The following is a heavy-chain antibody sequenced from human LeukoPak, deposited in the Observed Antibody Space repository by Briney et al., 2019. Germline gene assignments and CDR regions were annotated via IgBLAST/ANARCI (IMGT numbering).Heavy chain of an antibody. Sequence: PGGSLRLSCAASGFIFSDYYMSWIRQAPGKGLEWVSAISGSGGSTYYADSVKGRFTISRDNSKNTLYLQMNSLRAEDTAVYYCAKGLNELLVPDYWGQGTLVTVSS. CDR1: GFIFSDYY. CDR3: AKGLNELLVPDY. D-gene: IGHD2-15*01. J-gene: IGHJ4*02. CDR2: ISGSGGST. V-gene: IGHV3-23*01.